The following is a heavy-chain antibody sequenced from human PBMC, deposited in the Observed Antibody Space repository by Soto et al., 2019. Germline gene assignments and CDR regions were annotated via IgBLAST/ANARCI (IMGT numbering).Heavy chain of an antibody. CDR1: GYTFTVYY. CDR2: INPNSGGT. V-gene: IGHV1-2*04. Sequence: ASVNVSCKASGYTFTVYYLHWVRQAPGQGLEWMGWINPNSGGTNYAQKFQGWVTMTRDTSISTAYMELSRLRSDDTAVYYCAREGTSAYVAYKAFDIWGQGTMVTVSS. CDR3: AREGTSAYVAYKAFDI. J-gene: IGHJ3*02. D-gene: IGHD5-12*01.